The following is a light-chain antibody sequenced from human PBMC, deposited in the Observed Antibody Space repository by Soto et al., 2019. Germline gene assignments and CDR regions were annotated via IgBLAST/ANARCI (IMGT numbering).Light chain of an antibody. CDR2: AAS. Sequence: DIQMTQSPSSLSASVRDRVTITCWASQSISTYLNWYQQKPGNAPRLLIYAASRLQSGVTSRFSGSGSGTDFTLTISSLQPEDFATYYCQQTYSTPPTFGQGTKVEIK. J-gene: IGKJ1*01. CDR3: QQTYSTPPT. CDR1: QSISTY. V-gene: IGKV1-39*01.